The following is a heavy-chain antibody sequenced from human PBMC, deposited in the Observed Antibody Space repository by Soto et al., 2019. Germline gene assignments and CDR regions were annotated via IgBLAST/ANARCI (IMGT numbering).Heavy chain of an antibody. Sequence: GGSLRLSCAATGFSFNNAWMRWVRQAPRKGLEWVGRIKGEADGGTTDYAAPVKGRITISRDHSKDTLYLRMNSLKTEDTAVYYCTTGLSNGYYNFDYWGQGT. V-gene: IGHV3-15*01. D-gene: IGHD3-22*01. CDR1: GFSFNNAW. CDR2: IKGEADGGTT. CDR3: TTGLSNGYYNFDY. J-gene: IGHJ4*02.